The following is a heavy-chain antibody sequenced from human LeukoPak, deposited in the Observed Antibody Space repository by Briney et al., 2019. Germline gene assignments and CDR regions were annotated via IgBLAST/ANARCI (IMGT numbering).Heavy chain of an antibody. J-gene: IGHJ5*02. V-gene: IGHV1-46*01. Sequence: ASVKVSCKASGGTFSSYAVSWVRQAPGQGLEWMGIINPSGGSTSYAQKFQGRVTMTRDTSTSTVYMELSSLRSEDTAVYYCARETNFWSGYPGWFDPWGQGTLVTVSS. CDR1: GGTFSSYA. CDR2: INPSGGST. D-gene: IGHD3-3*01. CDR3: ARETNFWSGYPGWFDP.